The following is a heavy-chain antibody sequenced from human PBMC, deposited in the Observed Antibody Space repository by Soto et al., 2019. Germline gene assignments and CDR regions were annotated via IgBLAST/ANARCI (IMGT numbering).Heavy chain of an antibody. V-gene: IGHV3-23*01. CDR2: ISGGGGST. D-gene: IGHD1-26*01. CDR3: AKVSLGATTITDYYYYGLDV. Sequence: GGSLRLSCAASGFTFSSYAMSWVRQAPGKGLEWVSAISGGGGSTYYADSVKGRVTISRDNSKNTFYLRMNSLRAEDTAVYYCAKVSLGATTITDYYYYGLDVWGQGTTVTVSS. J-gene: IGHJ6*02. CDR1: GFTFSSYA.